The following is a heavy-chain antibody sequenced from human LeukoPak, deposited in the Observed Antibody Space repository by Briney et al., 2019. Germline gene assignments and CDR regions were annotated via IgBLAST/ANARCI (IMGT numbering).Heavy chain of an antibody. V-gene: IGHV1-69*13. Sequence: GASVKVSCKASGGTFSSYAISWVRQAPGQWLELMGGIIPIFGTANYAQKFQGRVTITADESTSTAYMELSSLRSEDTAVYYCAGVKVTPCYFDYWGQGTLVTVSS. D-gene: IGHD4-23*01. J-gene: IGHJ4*02. CDR1: GGTFSSYA. CDR2: IIPIFGTA. CDR3: AGVKVTPCYFDY.